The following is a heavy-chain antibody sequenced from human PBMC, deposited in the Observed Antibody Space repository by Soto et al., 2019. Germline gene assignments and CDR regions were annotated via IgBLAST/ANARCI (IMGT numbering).Heavy chain of an antibody. CDR2: ISGSGGST. D-gene: IGHD1-7*01. CDR1: GVTFSSYT. Sequence: GGSLRLSCAASGVTFSSYTMSWVRQAPGKGLEWVSAISGSGGSTYYADSVKGRFTISRDNSKNTLYLQMNSLRAEDTAVYYCAKDLRDNWNYRSFDIWGQGTMVTVSS. J-gene: IGHJ3*02. V-gene: IGHV3-23*01. CDR3: AKDLRDNWNYRSFDI.